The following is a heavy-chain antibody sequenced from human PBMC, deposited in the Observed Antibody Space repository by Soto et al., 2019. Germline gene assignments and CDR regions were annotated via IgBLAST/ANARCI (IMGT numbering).Heavy chain of an antibody. Sequence: TSETLSLTYTLSGDSNNSYYWSWIRQHPPKAVEWIGYIFYTGYTTYTNSLQSRATISLDTSRNQFSLRLSSVTSAYTAGYYCAREKGEWFGHLVPHGWLDPWSQGTLVTVSS. D-gene: IGHD3-10*01. CDR1: GDSNNSYY. V-gene: IGHV4-59*01. CDR2: IFYTGYT. CDR3: AREKGEWFGHLVPHGWLDP. J-gene: IGHJ5*02.